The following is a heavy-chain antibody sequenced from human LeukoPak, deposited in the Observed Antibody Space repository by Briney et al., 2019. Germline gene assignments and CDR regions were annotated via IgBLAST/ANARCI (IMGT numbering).Heavy chain of an antibody. CDR3: ARELNPLPGTYYFDY. J-gene: IGHJ4*02. CDR2: IYISGST. V-gene: IGHV4-4*07. CDR1: GGSITSHL. D-gene: IGHD2-2*01. Sequence: PSETLSLTCTVSGGSITSHLWSWIRQPAGKGLEWIGRIYISGSTDFSPSLKSRVTMSVDTSKNQFSLSLSSVTAADTALYYCARELNPLPGTYYFDYWGQGTLVTVSS.